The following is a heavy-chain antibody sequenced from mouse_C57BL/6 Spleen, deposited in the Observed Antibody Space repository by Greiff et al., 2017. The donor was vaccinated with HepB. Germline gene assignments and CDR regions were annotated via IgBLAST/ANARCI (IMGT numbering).Heavy chain of an antibody. V-gene: IGHV5-16*01. D-gene: IGHD3-2*02. Sequence: EVHLVESEGGLVQPGSSMKLSCTASGFTFSDYYMAWVRQVPEKGLEWVANINYDGSSTYYLDSLKSRFIISRDNAKNILYLQMSSLKSEDTATYYCARVETAQATPFDYWGQGTTLTVSS. J-gene: IGHJ2*01. CDR2: INYDGSST. CDR1: GFTFSDYY. CDR3: ARVETAQATPFDY.